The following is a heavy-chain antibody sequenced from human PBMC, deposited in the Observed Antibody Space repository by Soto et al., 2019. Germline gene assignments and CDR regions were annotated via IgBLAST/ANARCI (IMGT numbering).Heavy chain of an antibody. CDR3: ARGSSIAGLYYGMDV. V-gene: IGHV4-31*02. J-gene: IGHJ6*02. D-gene: IGHD6-6*01. Sequence: WTWIRQHPGKGLEWIGCNYHSGITYYNPSLKSRVTISLDTSKNQFSLKLSSVTAADTAVYYCARGSSIAGLYYGMDVWGQGTTVTVSS. CDR2: NYHSGIT.